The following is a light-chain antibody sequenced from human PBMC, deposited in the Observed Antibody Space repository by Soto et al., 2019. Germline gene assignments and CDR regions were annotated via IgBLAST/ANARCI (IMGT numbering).Light chain of an antibody. V-gene: IGKV3-15*01. CDR2: AAS. Sequence: EIVMTQSPATLSVSPGERATLSCRASQSVSDRVVWYQQKSGQAPSLLIYAASTRAAGVPARFSGSGSGTEFTLTISSLQSEDFALYYCHQYNSWPPGTFGQGTKVDIK. CDR3: HQYNSWPPGT. J-gene: IGKJ2*01. CDR1: QSVSDR.